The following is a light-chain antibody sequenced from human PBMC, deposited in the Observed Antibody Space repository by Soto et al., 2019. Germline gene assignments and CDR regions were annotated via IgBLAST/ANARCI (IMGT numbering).Light chain of an antibody. J-gene: IGKJ1*01. CDR1: QSVSSD. Sequence: EIVMTQSPAPLSVSPGERATLSCRASQSVSSDLAWYQQKPGQAPRLIIYGASTRATGIPATFSGSGSGTECTLTIGSLQSEDVAVYYCQQYLDWPRTLGQGTKVDIK. CDR2: GAS. V-gene: IGKV3-15*01. CDR3: QQYLDWPRT.